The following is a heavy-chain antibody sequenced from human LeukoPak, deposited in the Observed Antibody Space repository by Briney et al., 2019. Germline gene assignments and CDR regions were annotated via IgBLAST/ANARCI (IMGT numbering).Heavy chain of an antibody. V-gene: IGHV4-59*08. CDR3: ARGPHVFYCSSTSCYHWFDP. J-gene: IGHJ5*02. Sequence: PAGTLSLTCIVSGGSINSYYWNWIRQPPGKGLEWIGYVFYSGNTNYNPSLKSRVTISVDTSKNQFSLKLSSVTAADTAVYYCARGPHVFYCSSTSCYHWFDPWGQGTLVTVSS. CDR2: VFYSGNT. CDR1: GGSINSYY. D-gene: IGHD2-2*01.